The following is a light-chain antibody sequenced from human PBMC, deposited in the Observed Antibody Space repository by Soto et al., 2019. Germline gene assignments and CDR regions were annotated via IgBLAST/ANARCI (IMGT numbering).Light chain of an antibody. CDR2: GAS. CDR1: QSVSSN. J-gene: IGKJ1*01. CDR3: QQHNNWPQT. V-gene: IGKV3-15*01. Sequence: EIVMTQSPATLSVSPGERATLSCRASQSVSSNLAWSQQKPGQAPRLLIYGASTRATGIPARFSGSGSGTEFTLTISSLQSEDFAVYYCQQHNNWPQTFGQGTKVEIK.